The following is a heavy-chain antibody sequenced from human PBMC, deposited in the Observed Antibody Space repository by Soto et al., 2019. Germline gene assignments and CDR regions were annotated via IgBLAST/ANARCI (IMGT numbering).Heavy chain of an antibody. V-gene: IGHV4-31*03. D-gene: IGHD6-6*01. J-gene: IGHJ5*02. CDR2: IFYNGNA. CDR1: GGSISNGDYY. CDR3: ARDSYLLGHSSSEYWFDP. Sequence: SETLSLTCTVSGGSISNGDYYWSWIRQHPGKGLEWIGYIFYNGNAYYTPSLKSRITISVDTSKNQFSLKLSSVTAADTAVYYCARDSYLLGHSSSEYWFDPWGQGTLVTVSS.